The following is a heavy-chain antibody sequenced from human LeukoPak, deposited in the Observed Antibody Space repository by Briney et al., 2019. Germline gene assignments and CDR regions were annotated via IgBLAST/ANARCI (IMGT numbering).Heavy chain of an antibody. CDR2: IRNAANDYTT. CDR3: VRVRHSDSFDF. D-gene: IGHD4-11*01. V-gene: IGHV3-72*01. J-gene: IGHJ4*02. CDR1: GFTFSGHY. Sequence: GGSLRLSCEASGFTFSGHYMDWVRQAPGKGLEWVGRIRNAANDYTTDYATSVKGRFIISRDDSRNSLYLQMSSLKTEDTALYYCVRVRHSDSFDFWGQGTLVTVSS.